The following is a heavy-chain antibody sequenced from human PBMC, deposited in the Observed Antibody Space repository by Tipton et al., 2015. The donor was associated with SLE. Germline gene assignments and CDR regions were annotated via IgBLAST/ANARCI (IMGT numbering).Heavy chain of an antibody. V-gene: IGHV3-23*01. D-gene: IGHD1-26*01. J-gene: IGHJ4*02. CDR3: AKDTRIGGATAFQDYFDY. CDR2: ISDSGGST. CDR1: GFTFSSCA. Sequence: SLRLSCAASGFTFSSCAMSWVRQAPGKGLEWVSGISDSGGSTYYADSVKGRFTISRDNSKNTLYLQMNSLRGEDTAVYYCAKDTRIGGATAFQDYFDYWGQGTLVTVSS.